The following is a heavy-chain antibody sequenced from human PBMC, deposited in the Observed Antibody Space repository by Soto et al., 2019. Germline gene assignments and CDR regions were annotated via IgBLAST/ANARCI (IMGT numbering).Heavy chain of an antibody. V-gene: IGHV4-31*03. D-gene: IGHD5-12*01. Sequence: QVQLQESGPGLVKPSQTLSLTCTVSGDSVSSSSYYWSWIRQHPGKGLEWIGYIHHSGTTYYYPSLTSRITLSVDTSKNQFSLRLSSVTAADTAVYYCASGLGYKAWGQGTLVTVSS. CDR2: IHHSGTT. CDR3: ASGLGYKA. CDR1: GDSVSSSSYY. J-gene: IGHJ5*02.